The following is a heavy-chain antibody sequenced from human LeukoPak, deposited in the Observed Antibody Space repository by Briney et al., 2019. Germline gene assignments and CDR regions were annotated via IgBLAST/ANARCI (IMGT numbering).Heavy chain of an antibody. CDR1: GFTFSTYA. Sequence: GGSLRLSCVASGFTFSTYAMSWVRQAPGKGLEWVSAISGSGSSTYYPDSVKGRFTISRDNSKNTLYLQMNSLRAEDTPVYYCARHSYSGLITPSDYWGQGTLVTVSS. CDR2: ISGSGSST. J-gene: IGHJ4*02. CDR3: ARHSYSGLITPSDY. V-gene: IGHV3-23*01. D-gene: IGHD2-21*01.